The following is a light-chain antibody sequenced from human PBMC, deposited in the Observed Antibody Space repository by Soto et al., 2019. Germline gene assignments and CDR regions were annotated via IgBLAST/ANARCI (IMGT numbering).Light chain of an antibody. J-gene: IGLJ1*01. Sequence: QSMLAQPASVSGSPGQSITISCTGTSRDVGGYNSVSWYQQHPGKAPKLMIYEVTNRPSGVSNRFSGSKSGNTASLTISGLQAEDEADYYCSSYTSGSALYVFGTGTKVTVL. CDR3: SSYTSGSALYV. V-gene: IGLV2-14*01. CDR1: SRDVGGYNS. CDR2: EVT.